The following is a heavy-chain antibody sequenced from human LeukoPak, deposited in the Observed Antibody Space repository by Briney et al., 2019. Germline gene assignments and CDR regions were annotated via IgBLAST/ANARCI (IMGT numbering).Heavy chain of an antibody. D-gene: IGHD2-15*01. CDR1: GFTFINYG. CDR2: DSIYGGGP. V-gene: IGHV3-23*01. Sequence: GGSVRLSCEASGFTFINYGMSWIRQAPGKGPEWVSADSIYGGGPYYADSVKGRFTMSRDNSKNTLYLQMDSLRVDDTAVYYCAKEDVGAAPDYWGQGTLVTVSS. CDR3: AKEDVGAAPDY. J-gene: IGHJ4*02.